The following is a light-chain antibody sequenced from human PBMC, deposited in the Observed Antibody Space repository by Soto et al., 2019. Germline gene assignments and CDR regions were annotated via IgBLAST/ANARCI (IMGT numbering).Light chain of an antibody. CDR3: SSYAGSNNPFV. J-gene: IGLJ1*01. CDR2: DVT. Sequence: QSVLTQPPSVSGSPGQSLAISCSGSSSDVGSNNRVSWYQQSPGTAPKLMIYDVTNRPSGVPDRLSGSKSGNTASLTISGLQAEDEADYYCSSYAGSNNPFVFGTGTKVTVL. V-gene: IGLV2-18*02. CDR1: SSDVGSNNR.